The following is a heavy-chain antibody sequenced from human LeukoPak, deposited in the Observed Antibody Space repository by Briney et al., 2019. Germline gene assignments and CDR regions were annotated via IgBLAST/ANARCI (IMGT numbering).Heavy chain of an antibody. CDR3: ARKGGELWFGELFPFDP. CDR2: INHSGST. CDR1: GGSFSGYY. D-gene: IGHD3-10*01. J-gene: IGHJ5*02. Sequence: SETLSLTCAVYGGSFSGYYWSWLRQPPGKGLEWVGEINHSGSTNYNPSLKSRVTISVDTSKNQFSLKLSSVTAADTAVYYCARKGGELWFGELFPFDPWGQGTLVTVSS. V-gene: IGHV4-34*01.